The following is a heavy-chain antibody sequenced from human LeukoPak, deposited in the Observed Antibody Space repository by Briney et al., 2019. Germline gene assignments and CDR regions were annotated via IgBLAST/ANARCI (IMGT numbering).Heavy chain of an antibody. CDR3: AKASSSYFYYVES. CDR1: GFTFSSSD. CDR2: ISYDATNK. J-gene: IGHJ4*02. Sequence: GRSLRLSCAASGFTFSSSDMHWVRQAPGKGLEWVAVISYDATNKYYADSVKGRFTLSRDNYKNTLYLQTNTLRPEDTAVYYCAKASSSYFYYVESWGQGSLVTVSS. V-gene: IGHV3-30*18. D-gene: IGHD6-13*01.